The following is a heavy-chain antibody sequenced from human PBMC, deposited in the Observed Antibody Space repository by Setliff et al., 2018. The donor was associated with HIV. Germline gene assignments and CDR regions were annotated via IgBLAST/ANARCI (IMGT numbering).Heavy chain of an antibody. CDR3: ASSRGRTGAFDI. CDR1: GYTFTSYY. D-gene: IGHD1-1*01. Sequence: GASVKVSCKASGYTFTSYYMHWVRQAPGQGREWMGIINPSGGSTSYAQKFQGRVTMTRDTSTSTVYMELSSLRSEDTAVYYCASSRGRTGAFDIWGQGTMVTVSS. V-gene: IGHV1-46*01. CDR2: INPSGGST. J-gene: IGHJ3*02.